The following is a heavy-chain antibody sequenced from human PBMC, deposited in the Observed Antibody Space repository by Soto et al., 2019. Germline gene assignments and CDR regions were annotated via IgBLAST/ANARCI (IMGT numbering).Heavy chain of an antibody. CDR2: ISAYNGNT. J-gene: IGHJ6*02. CDR3: ASSRITMVPYGMDV. D-gene: IGHD3-10*01. Sequence: ASVKVSCKASGYTFTSYGISWVRQAPGQGLEWMGWISAYNGNTNYAQKLQGRVTMTTDTSTSTAYMEMRSLRSEDTAVYYCASSRITMVPYGMDVWGQGTKVTSP. V-gene: IGHV1-18*01. CDR1: GYTFTSYG.